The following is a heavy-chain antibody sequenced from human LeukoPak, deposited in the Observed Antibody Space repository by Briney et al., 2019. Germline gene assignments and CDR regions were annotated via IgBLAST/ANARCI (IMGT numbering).Heavy chain of an antibody. CDR1: GGSFSGYY. J-gene: IGHJ4*02. Sequence: SETLSLTCDVYGGSFSGYYWSWIRQPPGKGLEWIGEINHSGSTNYNPSLKSRDTISVDTSKNQFSLKLSSVTAADTAVYYCARSTAGTFDFDYWGQGTLVTVSS. CDR2: INHSGST. CDR3: ARSTAGTFDFDY. D-gene: IGHD6-19*01. V-gene: IGHV4-34*01.